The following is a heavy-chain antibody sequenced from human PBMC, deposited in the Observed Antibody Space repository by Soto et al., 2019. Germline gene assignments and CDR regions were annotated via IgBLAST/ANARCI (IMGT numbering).Heavy chain of an antibody. CDR2: ISSGSGNI. CDR3: ARTYGTGRLNWFDP. V-gene: IGHV3-48*04. CDR1: GFIFSSYD. D-gene: IGHD3-10*01. J-gene: IGHJ5*02. Sequence: EVQLVESGGGLVQPGGSLRLSCAASGFIFSSYDMNWVRQAPGKGLEWVSYISSGSGNILYADSVKGRFTISRDNAKNSLYLQMNSLRAEDTALYYCARTYGTGRLNWFDPWGQGTLGTVSS.